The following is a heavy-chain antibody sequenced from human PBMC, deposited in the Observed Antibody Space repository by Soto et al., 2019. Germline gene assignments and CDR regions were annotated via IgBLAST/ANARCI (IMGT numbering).Heavy chain of an antibody. D-gene: IGHD6-6*01. CDR3: ATGPCSSSYSYGMDV. CDR2: FDPEDGET. CDR1: GYTLTELS. J-gene: IGHJ6*02. V-gene: IGHV1-24*01. Sequence: EASVKLSCKDSGYTLTELSMHWVRQAPGKGLEWMGGFDPEDGETIYAQKFQGRVTMTEDTSTDTAYMELSSLRSEDTAVYYCATGPCSSSYSYGMDVWGQGTTVTVSS.